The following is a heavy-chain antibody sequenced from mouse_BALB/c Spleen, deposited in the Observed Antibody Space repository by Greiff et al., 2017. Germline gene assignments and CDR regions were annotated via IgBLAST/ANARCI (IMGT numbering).Heavy chain of an antibody. D-gene: IGHD2-3*01. J-gene: IGHJ1*01. CDR1: GYTFSSYW. Sequence: QVQLKQSGAELMKPGASVKISCKATGYTFSSYWIEWVKQRPGHGLEWIGEILPGSGSTNYNEKFKGKATFTADTSSNTAYMQLSSLTSEDSAVYYCARAGDGYYRWYFDVWGAGTTVTVSS. V-gene: IGHV1-9*01. CDR2: ILPGSGST. CDR3: ARAGDGYYRWYFDV.